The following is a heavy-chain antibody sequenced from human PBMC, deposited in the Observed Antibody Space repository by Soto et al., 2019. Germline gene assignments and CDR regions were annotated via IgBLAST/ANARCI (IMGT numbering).Heavy chain of an antibody. J-gene: IGHJ3*02. CDR2: IYHSGST. Sequence: PWESLTLSCAVSGGSFTSCYWRWWVRQPPGKGLEWIGEIYHSGSTNYNPSLKSRVTISVDKSKNQFSLKLSSVTAADTAVYYCARSYYDSSGQDAFDIWGQGTMVT. V-gene: IGHV4-4*02. D-gene: IGHD3-22*01. CDR3: ARSYYDSSGQDAFDI. CDR1: GGSFTSCYW.